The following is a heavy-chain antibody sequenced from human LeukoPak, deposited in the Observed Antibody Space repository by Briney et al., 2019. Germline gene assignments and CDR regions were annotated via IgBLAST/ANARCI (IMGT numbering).Heavy chain of an antibody. CDR3: ARVPRGSYSFDY. D-gene: IGHD1-26*01. CDR2: IDRNGDST. Sequence: PGGSLRLSCAASGFTFSSFWMSWVRQGPGKGLEWVSGIDRNGDSTSYADSVKGRFTISRDNAMNTLYLQMNSLRAEDTAVYYCARVPRGSYSFDYWGQGTLVTVSS. CDR1: GFTFSSFW. J-gene: IGHJ4*02. V-gene: IGHV3-74*01.